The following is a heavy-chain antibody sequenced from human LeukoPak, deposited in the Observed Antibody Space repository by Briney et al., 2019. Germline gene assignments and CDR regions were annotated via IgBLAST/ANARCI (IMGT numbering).Heavy chain of an antibody. J-gene: IGHJ4*02. CDR2: IIASRNSI. CDR3: VREGASRPDF. CDR1: GFTLNNYV. D-gene: IGHD6-6*01. Sequence: PGGSLRLSCVVSGFTLNNYVMNWVRQALGRGLDWVSYIIASRNSISYADSVKGRFTISRDTAMNSLYMQLNTLRPADTAVYYCVREGASRPDFWGQGTLVTVSS. V-gene: IGHV3-48*01.